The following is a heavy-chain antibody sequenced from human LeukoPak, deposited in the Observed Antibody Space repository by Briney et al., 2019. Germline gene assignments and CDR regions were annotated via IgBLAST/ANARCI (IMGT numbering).Heavy chain of an antibody. Sequence: ASETLSLTCAVYGGSFSGYYWSWIRQPPGKGLEWIGEINHSGSNNYNPSLKSRVTISVDTSKNQFSLKLSSVTAADTAVYYCARVRAPTVTPYFDYWGQGTLVTVSS. CDR2: INHSGSN. CDR1: GGSFSGYY. V-gene: IGHV4-34*01. CDR3: ARVRAPTVTPYFDY. D-gene: IGHD4-17*01. J-gene: IGHJ4*02.